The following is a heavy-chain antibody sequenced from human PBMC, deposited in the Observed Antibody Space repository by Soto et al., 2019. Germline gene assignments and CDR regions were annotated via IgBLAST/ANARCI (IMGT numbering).Heavy chain of an antibody. Sequence: SETRSRTWTVPGGSISGGGYYWIWLRQHPGKGLEWIGYIYYSGSTYYNPSLKSRVTISVDTSKNQFSLKLSSVTAADTAVYYCARAHCSGGSCYFFSGMDVWGQGTTVTVSS. CDR2: IYYSGST. CDR1: GGSISGGGYY. CDR3: ARAHCSGGSCYFFSGMDV. J-gene: IGHJ6*02. D-gene: IGHD2-15*01. V-gene: IGHV4-31*02.